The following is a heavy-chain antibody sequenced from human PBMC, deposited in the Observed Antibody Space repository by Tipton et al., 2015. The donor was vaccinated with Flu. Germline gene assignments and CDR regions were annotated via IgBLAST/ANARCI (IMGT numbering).Heavy chain of an antibody. CDR2: ISGYNGHT. D-gene: IGHD3-10*01. CDR3: ARDEPHLLRGGNYYSGLDV. J-gene: IGHJ6*02. Sequence: QMQLVQSGAEVKKPGASVKVSCKATGHTFTSYGISWVRQAPRQGLEWMGWISGYNGHTIYAQSLQGRLTLTTDTSTSTAYLELRSLKADDTAVYFCARDEPHLLRGGNYYSGLDVWGQGTTVAVSS. V-gene: IGHV1-18*01. CDR1: GHTFTSYG.